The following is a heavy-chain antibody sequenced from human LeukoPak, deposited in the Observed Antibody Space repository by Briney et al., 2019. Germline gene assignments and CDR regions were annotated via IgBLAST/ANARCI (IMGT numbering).Heavy chain of an antibody. Sequence: PSETLSLTCSVSGASINDYYRTWIRQPPGKGLEWIGYVYHTGTSGYHPSLKSRVAMSLDTSKNQVSLNLRSVTAADTAVYFCTRVVNGGHFDSWGQGTLVTVSS. CDR3: TRVVNGGHFDS. D-gene: IGHD2-8*01. J-gene: IGHJ4*02. CDR1: GASINDYY. CDR2: VYHTGTS. V-gene: IGHV4-59*01.